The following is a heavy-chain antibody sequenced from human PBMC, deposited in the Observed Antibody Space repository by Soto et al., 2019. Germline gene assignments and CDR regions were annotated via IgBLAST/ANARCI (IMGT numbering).Heavy chain of an antibody. CDR1: GGSISSYY. V-gene: IGHV4-59*01. CDR2: IYYSGST. CDR3: ARVPYFLGSYTPYYFDY. D-gene: IGHD3-10*01. Sequence: SETLSLTCTVSGGSISSYYWSWIRQPPGKGLEWIGYIYYSGSTNYNPSLKSRVTISVDTSKNQFSLKLSSVTAADTAVYYCARVPYFLGSYTPYYFDYWGQGTLVTVSS. J-gene: IGHJ4*02.